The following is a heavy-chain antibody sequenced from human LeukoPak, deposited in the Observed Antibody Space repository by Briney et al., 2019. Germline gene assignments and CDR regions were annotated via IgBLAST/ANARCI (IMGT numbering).Heavy chain of an antibody. CDR2: IYYSGST. V-gene: IGHV4-39*07. D-gene: IGHD3-9*01. J-gene: IGHJ3*02. Sequence: PSETLSLTCTVSGSSISSSSYYWGWIRQPPGKGLEWIGSIYYSGSTYYNPSLKSRVTISVDTPKNQFSLKLSSVTAADTAVYYCARDDYDILTGYPTSDAFDIWGQGTMVTVSS. CDR1: GSSISSSSYY. CDR3: ARDDYDILTGYPTSDAFDI.